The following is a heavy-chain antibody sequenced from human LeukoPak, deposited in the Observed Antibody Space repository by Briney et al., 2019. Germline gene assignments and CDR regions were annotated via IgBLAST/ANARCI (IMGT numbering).Heavy chain of an antibody. CDR2: IYYSGST. CDR1: GGSISSSSYY. Sequence: SETLSLTCTVSGGSISSSSYYWGWIRQPPGKGLEWIGSIYYSGSTYYNPSLKSRVTISVDTSKNQFSLKLSSVTAADTAVYYCAEVRRDTAMVTWGQGTLVTVSS. D-gene: IGHD5-18*01. J-gene: IGHJ5*02. CDR3: AEVRRDTAMVT. V-gene: IGHV4-39*07.